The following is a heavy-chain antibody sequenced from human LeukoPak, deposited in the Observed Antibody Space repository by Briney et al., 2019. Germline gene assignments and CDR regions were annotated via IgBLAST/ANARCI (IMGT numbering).Heavy chain of an antibody. D-gene: IGHD6-13*01. CDR3: ARLLVSRYYFDY. Sequence: SETPSLTCTVSGGSISSSSYYWGWIRQPPGKGLEWIGSIYYSGSTYYNPSLKSRVTISVDTSKNQFSLKLNSVTASDTAVYYCARLLVSRYYFDYWGQGTLVTVSS. V-gene: IGHV4-39*01. J-gene: IGHJ4*02. CDR2: IYYSGST. CDR1: GGSISSSSYY.